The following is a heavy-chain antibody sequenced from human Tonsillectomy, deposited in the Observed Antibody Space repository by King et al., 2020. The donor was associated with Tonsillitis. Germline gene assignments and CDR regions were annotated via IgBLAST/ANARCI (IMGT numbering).Heavy chain of an antibody. Sequence: VQLVESGGGVVQPGGSLRLSCAASGFTFSSYGMHWVRQAPGKGLEWVAFIRYDGSNKYYADSVKGRFTISRDNSKNTLYLEMNSLRAEDTAVYYCAKDSQSYGGNFDYWGQGPLVTVSS. CDR1: GFTFSSYG. V-gene: IGHV3-30*02. CDR2: IRYDGSNK. D-gene: IGHD4-23*01. J-gene: IGHJ4*02. CDR3: AKDSQSYGGNFDY.